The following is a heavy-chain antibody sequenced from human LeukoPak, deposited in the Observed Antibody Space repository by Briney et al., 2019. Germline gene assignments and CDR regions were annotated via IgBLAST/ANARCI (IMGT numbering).Heavy chain of an antibody. CDR2: ISTSGST. D-gene: IGHD6-13*01. CDR3: ARDLAAAGTDWFDP. J-gene: IGHJ5*02. Sequence: SETLSLTCTVSGGSLSSYYWSWIRQPAGKGLEWIGRISTSGSTNYNPSLKSRVTMSVDTSKNQFSLKLSSVTAADTAVYYCARDLAAAGTDWFDPWGQGTLVTVSS. V-gene: IGHV4-4*07. CDR1: GGSLSSYY.